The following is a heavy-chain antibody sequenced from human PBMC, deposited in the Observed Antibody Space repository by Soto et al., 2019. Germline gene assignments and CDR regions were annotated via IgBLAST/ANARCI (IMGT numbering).Heavy chain of an antibody. Sequence: SGTLSLTCVVSGGSLRDYFWSWIRQPPGMALEWIGEINHLGSINYNPSLKSRVTMSVDTSKNQFSLTLNSVTAADMATYYCARGGISHWAYFYYMDVWDRGTTVT. J-gene: IGHJ6*03. CDR3: ARGGISHWAYFYYMDV. CDR2: INHLGSI. D-gene: IGHD2-21*01. CDR1: GGSLRDYF. V-gene: IGHV4-34*01.